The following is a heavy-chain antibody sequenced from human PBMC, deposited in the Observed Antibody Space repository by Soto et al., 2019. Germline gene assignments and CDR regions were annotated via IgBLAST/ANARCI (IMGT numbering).Heavy chain of an antibody. CDR3: VRDIWSGYHYYFDY. CDR2: ISSGTTTV. V-gene: IGHV3-48*02. Sequence: RSLTLSCAASGFTFSSYNMNWVRQAPGKGLEWVSYISSGTTTVYYAASVRGRFTISRDNAKNSLYLQMNSLTDEDTAVYYCVRDIWSGYHYYFDYWGQGTLVTVSS. J-gene: IGHJ4*02. D-gene: IGHD3-3*01. CDR1: GFTFSSYN.